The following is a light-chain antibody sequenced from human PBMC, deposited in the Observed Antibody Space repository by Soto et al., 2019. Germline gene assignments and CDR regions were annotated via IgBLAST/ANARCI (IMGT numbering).Light chain of an antibody. CDR2: GAS. J-gene: IGKJ5*01. Sequence: EIVLTQSPGTLSLSPGERATLSCRASQSVSSSYLAWYQQKPGQAPRPLIYGASGRATGIPDRFSGSGSGTDFALTISRLETEDFAVYYCQQYGSSPITFGQGTRLE. CDR3: QQYGSSPIT. CDR1: QSVSSSY. V-gene: IGKV3-20*01.